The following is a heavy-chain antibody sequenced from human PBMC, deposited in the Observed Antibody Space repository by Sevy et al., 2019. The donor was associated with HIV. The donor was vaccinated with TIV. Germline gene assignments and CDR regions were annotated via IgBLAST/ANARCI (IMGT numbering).Heavy chain of an antibody. CDR3: ARGRDSGYDYDGYFEY. V-gene: IGHV4-34*01. D-gene: IGHD5-12*01. CDR1: GGSFTDYY. Sequence: SETLSLTCAVYGGSFTDYYWNWIRQPPGKGLEWIGEINHSGSTNYNPSLKSRVTISVDMSKNQFSLKLSSVTAADTAVYYCARGRDSGYDYDGYFEYWGRGTLVTVSS. CDR2: INHSGST. J-gene: IGHJ4*02.